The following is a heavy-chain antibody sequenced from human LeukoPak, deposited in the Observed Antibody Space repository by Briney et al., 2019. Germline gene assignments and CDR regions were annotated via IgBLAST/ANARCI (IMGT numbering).Heavy chain of an antibody. CDR1: GGSVSSGSYY. J-gene: IGHJ4*02. Sequence: SETLSLTCTVSGGSVSSGSYYWSWIRQPPGKGLEWIGYIYYSGSTNYNLSLKSRVTISVDTSKNQFSLKLSSVTAADTAVYYCARDLLFGELGYWGQGTLVTVSS. CDR3: ARDLLFGELGY. V-gene: IGHV4-61*01. CDR2: IYYSGST. D-gene: IGHD3-16*01.